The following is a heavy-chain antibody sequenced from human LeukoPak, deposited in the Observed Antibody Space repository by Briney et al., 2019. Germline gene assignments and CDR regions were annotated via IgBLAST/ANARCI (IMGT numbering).Heavy chain of an antibody. V-gene: IGHV4-31*03. CDR2: IYYSGST. D-gene: IGHD2-15*01. CDR1: GCSISSGGYY. Sequence: SQTLSLTCTVSGCSISSGGYYWSWIRQHPGKGLEWIGYIYYSGSTYYNPSLKSRVTISVDTSKNQFSLKLSSVTAADTAVYYCARVRYCSGGSCYSPYYYYYMDVWGKGTTVTVSS. CDR3: ARVRYCSGGSCYSPYYYYYMDV. J-gene: IGHJ6*03.